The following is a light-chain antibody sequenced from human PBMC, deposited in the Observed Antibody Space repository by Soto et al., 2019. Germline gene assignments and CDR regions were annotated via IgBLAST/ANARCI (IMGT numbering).Light chain of an antibody. Sequence: QSVLTQPAAVSGSPGQSITISCTGSNSDFGGYNSVSWYQQHPGKAPKLIISEVSSRPSGVSDRFSGSRSGNTASLTISGLEDEDEAHYYCSSYTSRSTVFGGGTKLTVL. J-gene: IGLJ2*01. CDR2: EVS. CDR3: SSYTSRSTV. V-gene: IGLV2-14*01. CDR1: NSDFGGYNS.